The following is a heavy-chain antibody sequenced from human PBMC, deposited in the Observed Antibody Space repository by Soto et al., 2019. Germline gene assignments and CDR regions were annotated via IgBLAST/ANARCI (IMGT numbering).Heavy chain of an antibody. CDR2: INHSGST. CDR1: GGSFSGYY. Sequence: SETLSLTCAVYGGSFSGYYWSWIRQPPGKGLEWIGEINHSGSTNYNPSLKSRVTISVDTSKNQFSLKLSSVTAADTAVYYCARGLPGVYDILTGYYYYFDYWGQGTLVTVSS. D-gene: IGHD3-9*01. V-gene: IGHV4-34*01. CDR3: ARGLPGVYDILTGYYYYFDY. J-gene: IGHJ4*02.